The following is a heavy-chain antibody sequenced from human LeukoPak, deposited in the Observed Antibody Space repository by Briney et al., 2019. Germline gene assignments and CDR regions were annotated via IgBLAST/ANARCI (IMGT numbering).Heavy chain of an antibody. CDR1: GFTFNNYA. Sequence: GGSLRLSCEASGFTFNNYALACVRQSPGKGLEWVSGITGSGGHTYYAHSVKVRFTISRYNSKNTLYLQMNSLRDEDTAVYYCAKEPGFTIFGVVIPYYFGYWGQGTLVTVSS. CDR2: ITGSGGHT. J-gene: IGHJ4*02. D-gene: IGHD3-3*01. CDR3: AKEPGFTIFGVVIPYYFGY. V-gene: IGHV3-23*01.